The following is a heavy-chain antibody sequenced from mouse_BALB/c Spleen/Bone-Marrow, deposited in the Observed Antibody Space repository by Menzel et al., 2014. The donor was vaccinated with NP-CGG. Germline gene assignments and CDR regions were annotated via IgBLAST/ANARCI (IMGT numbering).Heavy chain of an antibody. CDR1: GYTFTSYY. V-gene: IGHV1S56*01. CDR2: IYPGDGST. Sequence: QVQLQQSGPELVKPGASVKMSCKASGYTFTSYYIHWVKQRPGQGLEWIGWIYPGDGSTKYNEKFKGKTSLTADKSSSTAYMLLSSLTSEDSAIYFCARGELPYYFDYWGQGITLTVSS. J-gene: IGHJ2*01. CDR3: ARGELPYYFDY.